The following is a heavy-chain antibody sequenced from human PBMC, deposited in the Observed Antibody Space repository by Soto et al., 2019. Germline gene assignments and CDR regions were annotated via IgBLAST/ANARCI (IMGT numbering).Heavy chain of an antibody. D-gene: IGHD6-6*01. CDR3: ATQMFTSSSAETSE. CDR1: GVSVDDYA. Sequence: EVQLVESGGGLAQPGRSLTLSCAASGVSVDDYALHWVRQPPAKGLEWVSGISWQSGSIRYAYSVKGRFTISRDSCKYSLSLQLTSPSVAATALYYCATQMFTSSSAETSE. V-gene: IGHV3-9*01. CDR2: ISWQSGSI. J-gene: IGHJ1*01.